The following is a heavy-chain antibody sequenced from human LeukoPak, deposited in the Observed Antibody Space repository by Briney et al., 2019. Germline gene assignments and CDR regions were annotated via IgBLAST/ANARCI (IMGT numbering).Heavy chain of an antibody. CDR2: IYHSGST. Sequence: SETLSLTCAVSGYSISSGYYWGWIRQPPGKGLEWIGSIYHSGSTYYNPSLKSRVTISVDTSKNQFSLKLSSVTAADTAVYYCARAVYYDSSGYYHNFDYWGQETLVTVSS. CDR1: GYSISSGYY. J-gene: IGHJ4*02. D-gene: IGHD3-22*01. V-gene: IGHV4-38-2*01. CDR3: ARAVYYDSSGYYHNFDY.